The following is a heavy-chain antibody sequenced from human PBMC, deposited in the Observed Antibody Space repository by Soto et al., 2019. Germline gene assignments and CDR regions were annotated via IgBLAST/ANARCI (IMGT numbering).Heavy chain of an antibody. CDR2: LIAIFGTA. V-gene: IGHV1-69*12. Sequence: QVQLVQSGAEVKKPGSSVKVSCKASGGTFSSYAISWVRQAPGQGLEWMGGLIAIFGTAKHAQKFQGRVTITADVSTITAYMELRSLRSEETAVYYCGEGYCFSASCYVRHWGQGTLVTVSS. CDR3: GEGYCFSASCYVRH. D-gene: IGHD2-2*01. J-gene: IGHJ1*01. CDR1: GGTFSSYA.